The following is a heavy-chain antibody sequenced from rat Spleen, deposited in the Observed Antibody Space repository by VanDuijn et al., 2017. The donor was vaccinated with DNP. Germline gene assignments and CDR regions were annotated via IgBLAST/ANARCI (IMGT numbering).Heavy chain of an antibody. CDR2: IWSGGST. Sequence: QVQLKESGPGLVQPSQTLSLTCTVSGFSLTSYTVSWVRQPPGKGLEWIGAIWSGGSTAYISTLESRLRISRDTSKSQVLLKMDSLQTEDTAMYSCARFPPGYFSYREWYFDFWGPGTMVTVSS. D-gene: IGHD1-3*01. CDR1: GFSLTSYT. V-gene: IGHV2-15*01. CDR3: ARFPPGYFSYREWYFDF. J-gene: IGHJ1*01.